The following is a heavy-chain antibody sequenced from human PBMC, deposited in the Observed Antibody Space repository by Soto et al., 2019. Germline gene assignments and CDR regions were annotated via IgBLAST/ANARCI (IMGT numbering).Heavy chain of an antibody. D-gene: IGHD5-18*01. V-gene: IGHV1-2*04. Sequence: QVQLVQSGAEVKKLGASVKVSCKASGYTFTAYYIHWVRQAPGQGLEWVGWINPNSGDTNYAQRFQGWVTMTGDTSASTAYMDLTRLRSDDTAVYYSARGGYPYGYALDFWGQGTLVNVSS. CDR3: ARGGYPYGYALDF. J-gene: IGHJ4*02. CDR2: INPNSGDT. CDR1: GYTFTAYY.